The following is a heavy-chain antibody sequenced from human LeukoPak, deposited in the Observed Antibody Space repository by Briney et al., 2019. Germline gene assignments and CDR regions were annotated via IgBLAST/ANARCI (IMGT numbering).Heavy chain of an antibody. CDR1: GFTFSSYA. CDR2: ISGSGGST. D-gene: IGHD3-22*01. V-gene: IGHV3-23*01. CDR3: AKTVVSYYDSSGYYSDY. J-gene: IGHJ4*02. Sequence: GGSLRLSCAASGFTFSSYAMSWVRQAPGKGLEWVSAISGSGGSTYYADSVKGRFTISRDNSKNTLYLQMNSLRAEDTAVYYCAKTVVSYYDSSGYYSDYWGQGTLVTVSS.